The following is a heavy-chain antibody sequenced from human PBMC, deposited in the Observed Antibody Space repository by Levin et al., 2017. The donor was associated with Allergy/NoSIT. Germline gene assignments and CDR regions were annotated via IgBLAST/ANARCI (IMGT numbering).Heavy chain of an antibody. CDR3: AREGYCSGGSCYETIDY. Sequence: PGGSLRLSCAASGFTFSSYSMHWVRQAPGKGLVWVSRIDSDGSTTSYADSLKGRFTISRDNAKNTLYLQMNSLRAEDTAVYYCAREGYCSGGSCYETIDYWGQGTLVTVSS. D-gene: IGHD2-15*01. J-gene: IGHJ4*02. CDR1: GFTFSSYS. CDR2: IDSDGSTT. V-gene: IGHV3-74*01.